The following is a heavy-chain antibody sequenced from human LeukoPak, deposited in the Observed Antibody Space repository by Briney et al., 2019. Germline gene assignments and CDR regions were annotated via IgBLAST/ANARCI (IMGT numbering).Heavy chain of an antibody. CDR2: ISYDGSNK. D-gene: IGHD3-10*01. Sequence: PGGSLRLSCAASGFTFSSYGMHWVRQAPGKGLEWVAVISYDGSNKYYADSVKGRFTISRDNSKNTLYLQMNSLRAEDTAVYYCAKRAYYYGSGSYYKDAFDVWGKGTMVTVSS. V-gene: IGHV3-30*18. CDR1: GFTFSSYG. CDR3: AKRAYYYGSGSYYKDAFDV. J-gene: IGHJ3*01.